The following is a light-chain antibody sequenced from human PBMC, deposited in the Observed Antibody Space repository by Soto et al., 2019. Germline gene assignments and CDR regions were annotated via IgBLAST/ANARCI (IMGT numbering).Light chain of an antibody. CDR1: QGLSSD. J-gene: IGKJ5*01. V-gene: IGKV1-9*01. CDR3: QQLNSYPIT. Sequence: DIQLTQSPSFLSASVGDRVTITCRASQGLSSDLAWYQQKPGKAPKLLIYAASTLQSGVPSKFSGSVSGTEFSLTISSLQPEDFATYYCQQLNSYPITFGQGTRVEIK. CDR2: AAS.